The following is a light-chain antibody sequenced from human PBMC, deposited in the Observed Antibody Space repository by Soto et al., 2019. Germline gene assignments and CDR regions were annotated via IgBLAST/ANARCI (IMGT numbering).Light chain of an antibody. CDR1: SSDVGGHNY. CDR2: DVS. J-gene: IGLJ3*02. Sequence: QSALTQPASVSGSPGQSITISCTGSSSDVGGHNYVSWYQQHPGKAPKLMIYDVSNRPSGVSNRFSGSKSGNTASLTISGLQAEDEADYYCSSSTSSSTWVFGGGTKLTVL. V-gene: IGLV2-14*01. CDR3: SSSTSSSTWV.